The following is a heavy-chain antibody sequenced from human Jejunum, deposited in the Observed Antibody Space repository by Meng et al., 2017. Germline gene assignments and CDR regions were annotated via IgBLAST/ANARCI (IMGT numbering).Heavy chain of an antibody. V-gene: IGHV3-23*04. D-gene: IGHD2-21*01. CDR2: VTTDGNT. CDR1: GFTFSSSS. Sequence: EVQLVGSGGGLVHPGDSLRLSCAPSGFTFSSSSMPWVRQAPGKGLEWVSSVTTDGNTYYADSVKGRFTISRDNSKNTLYLQMSSLRAEDTALYYCAKLVPYWGQGTLVTVSS. CDR3: AKLVPY. J-gene: IGHJ4*02.